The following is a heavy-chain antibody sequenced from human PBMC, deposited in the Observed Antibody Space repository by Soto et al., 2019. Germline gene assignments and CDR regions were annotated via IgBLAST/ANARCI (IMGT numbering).Heavy chain of an antibody. D-gene: IGHD6-13*01. V-gene: IGHV3-30*03. CDR1: GVTFSSYG. CDR2: ISYDGSNK. J-gene: IGHJ4*02. Sequence: XGSLRLSCAASGVTFSSYGMHWVRQAPGKGLEWVAVISYDGSNKYYADSVKGRFTISRDNSKNTLYLQMNSLRAEDTAVYYCATPGYSSPLAGFDYWGQGTLVTVSS. CDR3: ATPGYSSPLAGFDY.